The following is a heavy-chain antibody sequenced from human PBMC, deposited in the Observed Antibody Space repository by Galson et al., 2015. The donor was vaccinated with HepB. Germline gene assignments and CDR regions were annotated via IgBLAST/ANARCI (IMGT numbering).Heavy chain of an antibody. CDR1: GGTFSSYA. CDR3: AREPDYGDYDTLFDY. Sequence: SCKASGGTFSSYAISWVRQAPGQGLEWMGGIIPIFGTANYAQKFQGRVTITADESTSTAYMELSSLRSEDTAVYYCAREPDYGDYDTLFDYWGQGTLVTVSS. CDR2: IIPIFGTA. D-gene: IGHD4-17*01. V-gene: IGHV1-69*01. J-gene: IGHJ4*02.